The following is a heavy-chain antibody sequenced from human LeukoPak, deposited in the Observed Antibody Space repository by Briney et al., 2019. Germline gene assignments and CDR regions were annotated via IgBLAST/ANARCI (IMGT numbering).Heavy chain of an antibody. D-gene: IGHD3-22*01. J-gene: IGHJ3*02. V-gene: IGHV5-51*03. CDR1: GYVFTNYW. CDR3: ASHYETSGYFGFDI. Sequence: GESLTISCKGSGYVFTNYWIAWVRQVPEKGLEWVGIIHPGSSNTKYGPSLQGQGAISADKSISTAYLHWNNLRASDTTMYYCASHYETSGYFGFDIWGQGTMVTV. CDR2: IHPGSSNT.